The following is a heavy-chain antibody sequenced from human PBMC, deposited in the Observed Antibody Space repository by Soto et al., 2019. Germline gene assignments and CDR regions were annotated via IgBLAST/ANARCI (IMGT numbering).Heavy chain of an antibody. Sequence: QLQLQESGPGLVKPSETLSLTCTVSGGSISSSSHHWAWIRQPPGKGLEWIGSIYYSGNTYHNPSLKRRGTISVATSKSQFSLEMRSVTAADTSVYYCAREENGQSHSWGHGTLVTVSS. V-gene: IGHV4-39*02. CDR2: IYYSGNT. CDR3: AREENGQSHS. CDR1: GGSISSSSHH. J-gene: IGHJ5*01. D-gene: IGHD2-8*01.